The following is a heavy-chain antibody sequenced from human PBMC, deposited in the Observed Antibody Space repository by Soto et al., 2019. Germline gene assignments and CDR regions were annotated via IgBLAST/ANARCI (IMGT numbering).Heavy chain of an antibody. D-gene: IGHD3-10*01. CDR2: ISNDGSNE. J-gene: IGHJ4*02. Sequence: GGSLRLSCAGAGFTFRWFGMNWVRQAPGKGLEWVARISNDGSNEYYVDSVKGRFTISRDNSKNTLYLQMDSLRAEDTAVYYCAKGEVRGIIPSYFDYWGLGTLVTVSS. V-gene: IGHV3-30*18. CDR1: GFTFRWFG. CDR3: AKGEVRGIIPSYFDY.